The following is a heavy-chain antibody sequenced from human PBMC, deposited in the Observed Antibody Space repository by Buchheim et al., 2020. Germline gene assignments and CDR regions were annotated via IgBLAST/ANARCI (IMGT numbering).Heavy chain of an antibody. D-gene: IGHD2-2*02. J-gene: IGHJ6*02. V-gene: IGHV1-69*01. CDR2: IIPIFGTA. Sequence: QVQLVQSGAEVKKPGSSVKVSCKASGGTFSSYAISWVRQAPGQGLEWMGGIIPIFGTANYAQKFQGRVTITADEFMSTAYMGLSRLRSEDTAVYYCAVVVVPAAITGYYYGMDVWGQGTT. CDR1: GGTFSSYA. CDR3: AVVVVPAAITGYYYGMDV.